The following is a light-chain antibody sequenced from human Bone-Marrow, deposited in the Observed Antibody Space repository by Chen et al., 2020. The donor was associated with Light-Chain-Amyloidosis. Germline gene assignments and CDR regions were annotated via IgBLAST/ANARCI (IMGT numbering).Light chain of an antibody. J-gene: IGLJ1*01. CDR2: AVS. CDR1: SGDVGTYNY. V-gene: IGLV2-14*01. CDR3: SSFTSSSSDV. Sequence: QSALTQPASVSGSPGQSITISCTGTSGDVGTYNYVSGDQQHPGKAPKVMIYAVSNRPSGVSNRFSVSKASNTASLTISGLQAEDEADYYCSSFTSSSSDVFGPGTKLTVL.